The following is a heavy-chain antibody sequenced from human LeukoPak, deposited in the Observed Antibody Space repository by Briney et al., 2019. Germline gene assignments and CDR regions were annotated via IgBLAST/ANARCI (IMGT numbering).Heavy chain of an antibody. J-gene: IGHJ4*02. D-gene: IGHD5-18*01. CDR2: ISWNSGSI. V-gene: IGHV3-9*01. CDR3: TRHADLVDTAMGGMTD. Sequence: PGRSLRLSCAASGFTFDDYAMHWVRQAPGKGLEWVSGISWNSGSIGYADSVKGRFTISRDNFKNTAYLQMNSLKTEDTAVYYCTRHADLVDTAMGGMTDWGQGTLVTVSS. CDR1: GFTFDDYA.